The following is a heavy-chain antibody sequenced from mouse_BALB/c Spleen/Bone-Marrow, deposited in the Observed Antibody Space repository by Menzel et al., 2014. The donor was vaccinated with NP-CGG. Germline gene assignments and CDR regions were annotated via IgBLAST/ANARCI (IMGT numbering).Heavy chain of an antibody. D-gene: IGHD2-14*01. CDR3: ASYRYAWYFDV. J-gene: IGHJ1*01. V-gene: IGHV14-3*02. CDR2: IDPANGNT. CDR1: GFNIKDTY. Sequence: EVKLMESGAELVKPGASVKLSCTASGFNIKDTYMHWVKQRPEPGLEWIGRIDPANGNTKYDPKFQGKATITADTSSNTAYLQLSSLTSEDTAVYYCASYRYAWYFDVWGAGTTVTVSS.